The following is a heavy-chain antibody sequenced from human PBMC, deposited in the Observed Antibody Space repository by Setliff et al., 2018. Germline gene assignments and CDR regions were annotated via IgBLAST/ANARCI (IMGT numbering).Heavy chain of an antibody. V-gene: IGHV1-46*01. Sequence: ASVKVSCKASGYSFGSYNMHWVRQAPGQGLEWMGIIDRGGGSTSYAQKFQGRVTITRDMSTSTAYMELSSLRSEDTAVYYCAAERRGYFYLYWGQGTLVTVSS. CDR3: AAERRGYFYLY. CDR2: IDRGGGST. D-gene: IGHD5-18*01. CDR1: GYSFGSYN. J-gene: IGHJ4*02.